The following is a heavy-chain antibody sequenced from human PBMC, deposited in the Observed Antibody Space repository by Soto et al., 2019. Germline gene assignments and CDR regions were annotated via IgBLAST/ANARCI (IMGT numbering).Heavy chain of an antibody. D-gene: IGHD6-13*01. CDR1: GFTFSSYS. Sequence: PGGSLRLSCAASGFTFSSYSMNWVRQAPGKGLEWVSSISSSSSYIYYADSVKGRFTISRDNAKNSLYLQMNSLRAEDTAVYYCARDRASLPVAAAGTGAFDIWGQGTMVTVSS. CDR3: ARDRASLPVAAAGTGAFDI. V-gene: IGHV3-21*01. CDR2: ISSSSSYI. J-gene: IGHJ3*02.